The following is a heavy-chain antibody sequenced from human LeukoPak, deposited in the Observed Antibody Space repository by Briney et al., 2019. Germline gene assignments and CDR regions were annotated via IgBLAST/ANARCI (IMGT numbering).Heavy chain of an antibody. CDR3: ARDDYYGSDTIDY. D-gene: IGHD3-10*01. V-gene: IGHV3-23*01. CDR1: GFTFSNYA. CDR2: ITGSGDTT. J-gene: IGHJ4*02. Sequence: GGSLRLSCVPSGFTFSNYAMTWVRQAPGKGLEWVSAITGSGDTTYYADSVKGRFTISRDNSKNTLYLQMNSLRAEDTAVYYCARDDYYGSDTIDYWGQGTLVTVSS.